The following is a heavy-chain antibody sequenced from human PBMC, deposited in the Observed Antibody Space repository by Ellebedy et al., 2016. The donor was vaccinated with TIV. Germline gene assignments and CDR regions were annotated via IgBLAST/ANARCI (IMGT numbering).Heavy chain of an antibody. CDR1: GFPFSSYA. CDR2: IRRSGDTT. D-gene: IGHD6-19*01. V-gene: IGHV3-23*01. CDR3: TKRGVGWAAFDI. J-gene: IGHJ3*02. Sequence: GESLKISCAASGFPFSSYAMNWVRQAPGKGLEWVSSIRRSGDTTYYADSVKGRFTISRDNSQDTVHLQMNSLRAEDTAVYYCTKRGVGWAAFDIWGPGTMVTVSS.